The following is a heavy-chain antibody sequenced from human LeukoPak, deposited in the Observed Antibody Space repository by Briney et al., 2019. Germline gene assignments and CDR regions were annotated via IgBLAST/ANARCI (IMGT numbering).Heavy chain of an antibody. CDR3: AREAYDSSGYYYGGYDAFDI. CDR2: ISYDGSDS. D-gene: IGHD3-22*01. CDR1: GFTFSSYA. J-gene: IGHJ3*02. Sequence: SGGSLRLSCAASGFTFSSYAIHWVRQAPGKGLEWVAVISYDGSDSYYADSVKGRFAISRDNSKNTLYLQMNSLRVEDTAVYYCAREAYDSSGYYYGGYDAFDIWGQGTMVTVSS. V-gene: IGHV3-30*09.